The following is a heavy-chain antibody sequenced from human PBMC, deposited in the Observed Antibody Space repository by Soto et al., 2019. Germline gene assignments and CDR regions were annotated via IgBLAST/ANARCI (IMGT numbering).Heavy chain of an antibody. CDR1: GGSISSSH. Sequence: SETLSLTCSVSGGSISSSHWSWIRQTPEKGLEWIGDVDYSGSTNFNPSLKSRVTITVDTSKNQFSLKLRSVTAADTAVYYCARGKGSSGWAYYFDYWGQGTLVTVSS. CDR3: ARGKGSSGWAYYFDY. CDR2: VDYSGST. J-gene: IGHJ4*02. D-gene: IGHD6-19*01. V-gene: IGHV4-59*12.